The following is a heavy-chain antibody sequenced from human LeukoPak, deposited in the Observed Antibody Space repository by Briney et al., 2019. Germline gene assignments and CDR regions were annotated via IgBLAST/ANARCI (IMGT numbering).Heavy chain of an antibody. V-gene: IGHV3-7*03. D-gene: IGHD2-15*01. J-gene: IGHJ4*02. CDR3: ASVLLRRYYFDY. CDR1: GFTFSSYW. Sequence: GGSLRLSCAAAGFTFSSYWMSWVRQAPGKGLEWVANIKQDGSEKYYVDSVKGRFTISRDNAKNSLYLQMNSLRAEDTAVYYCASVLLRRYYFDYWGQGTLVTVSS. CDR2: IKQDGSEK.